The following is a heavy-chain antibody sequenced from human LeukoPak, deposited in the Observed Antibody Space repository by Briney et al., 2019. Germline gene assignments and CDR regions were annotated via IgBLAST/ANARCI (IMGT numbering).Heavy chain of an antibody. CDR3: ARHDYDSSGHRRDSSFDY. J-gene: IGHJ4*02. D-gene: IGHD3-22*01. V-gene: IGHV4-39*01. Sequence: PSETLSLTCTVSGGSITGSTYYWGWIRQPPGKGLEWIVSVIHSGTTYYNPSLRSRVIVSMDTSKKQFSLRLSSVTAADTAVYYCARHDYDSSGHRRDSSFDYWSQGTLVTVSS. CDR1: GGSITGSTYY. CDR2: VIHSGTT.